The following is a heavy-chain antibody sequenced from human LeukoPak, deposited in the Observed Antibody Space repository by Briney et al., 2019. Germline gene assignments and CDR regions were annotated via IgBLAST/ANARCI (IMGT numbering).Heavy chain of an antibody. D-gene: IGHD3-22*01. CDR1: GGSISGYY. J-gene: IGHJ3*02. Sequence: SETLSLTCTVSGGSISGYYWGWIRQPPGKGLEWIGYIYYSGSTNYNPSLESRVTISIDTSKNQFSLKLSSVTAADTAVYYCARDSYYDNSGEGAFDIWGQGTMVTVSS. CDR3: ARDSYYDNSGEGAFDI. CDR2: IYYSGST. V-gene: IGHV4-59*12.